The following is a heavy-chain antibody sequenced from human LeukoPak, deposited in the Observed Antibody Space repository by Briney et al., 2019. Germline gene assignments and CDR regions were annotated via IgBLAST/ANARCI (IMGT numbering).Heavy chain of an antibody. CDR1: GFTFSDYY. V-gene: IGHV3-11*01. CDR2: ISSSGSTI. D-gene: IGHD3-22*01. Sequence: GGSLRLSCAASGFTFSDYYMSWIRQAPGKGLEWVSFISSSGSTIYYSDSVKGRFTISRDNAKNSLYLQMNSLGAEDTAVYYCARDPNGSGYYRPYYFDYWGQGTLVTVSS. CDR3: ARDPNGSGYYRPYYFDY. J-gene: IGHJ4*02.